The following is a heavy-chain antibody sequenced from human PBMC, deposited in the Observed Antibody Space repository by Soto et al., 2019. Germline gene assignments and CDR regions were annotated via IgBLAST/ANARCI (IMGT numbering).Heavy chain of an antibody. Sequence: GGCLRLSCSGSGLIFSESTIYWVLQVPGKGLEAISAVSTSGRSTYYADSVKDRFTISRDNSKNTLFLQMGSLRPEDTAIYYCVKQAHGLDGVAFDYWGQGTQVTVSS. D-gene: IGHD2-15*01. CDR1: GLIFSEST. CDR2: VSTSGRST. CDR3: VKQAHGLDGVAFDY. J-gene: IGHJ4*02. V-gene: IGHV3-64D*06.